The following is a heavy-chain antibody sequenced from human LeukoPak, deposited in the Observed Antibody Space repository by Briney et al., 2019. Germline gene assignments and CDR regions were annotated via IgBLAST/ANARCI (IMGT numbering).Heavy chain of an antibody. J-gene: IGHJ5*02. D-gene: IGHD5-18*01. V-gene: IGHV3-23*01. CDR2: ISGSGGST. CDR3: AKAGSTPMVHCFDP. Sequence: GGSLRLSCGVSGFTFSRYAMNWVRQAPGKGLEWVSTISGSGGSTYYADSVKGRFTISRDNSMNTLYLQMNSLRAEDTAVYYCAKAGSTPMVHCFDPWGQGTLVTVSS. CDR1: GFTFSRYA.